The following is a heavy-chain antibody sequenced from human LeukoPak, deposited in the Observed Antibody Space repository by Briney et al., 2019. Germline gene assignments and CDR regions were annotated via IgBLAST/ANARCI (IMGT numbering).Heavy chain of an antibody. CDR2: TYWNKDK. V-gene: IGHV2-5*01. J-gene: IGHJ4*02. CDR1: GFSLGTIGGG. CDR3: AHKGRGSGSYSL. D-gene: IGHD3-10*01. Sequence: SGPTLLNPTQTLTLTCTFSGFSLGTIGGGVRWIRQPPVKALEWLTVTYWNKDKSYSPSIKSRITSTEDSSKNQVVLIMTPMDTADTATYYCAHKGRGSGSYSLWGPGTLVTVSS.